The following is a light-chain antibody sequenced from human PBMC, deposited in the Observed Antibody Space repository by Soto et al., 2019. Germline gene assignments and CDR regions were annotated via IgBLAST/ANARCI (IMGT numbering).Light chain of an antibody. CDR3: QEYNSYPVS. J-gene: IGKJ5*01. CDR2: DAS. Sequence: DIQVTQSPATLSAFVGDRVTISCRARQSIGTWLAWYQQKPGKAPKLLIYDASTLESGVPSRFSGSGSGTEFTLTISSLQPEDVATYYCQEYNSYPVSFGKGTRLEIK. CDR1: QSIGTW. V-gene: IGKV1-5*01.